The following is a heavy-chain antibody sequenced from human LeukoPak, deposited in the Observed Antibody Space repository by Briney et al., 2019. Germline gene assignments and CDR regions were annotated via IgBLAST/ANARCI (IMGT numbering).Heavy chain of an antibody. D-gene: IGHD3-10*01. Sequence: GGSLRLSCAASGFTFSSYAMSWVRQAPGKGLEWVSAISGSGGSTYYADSVKGRFTISRDNSKNTLYLQMNSLRAEDTAVYYCAKETLAHYYGSGSYSDYWGQGTLVTVSS. CDR1: GFTFSSYA. CDR2: ISGSGGST. J-gene: IGHJ4*02. CDR3: AKETLAHYYGSGSYSDY. V-gene: IGHV3-23*01.